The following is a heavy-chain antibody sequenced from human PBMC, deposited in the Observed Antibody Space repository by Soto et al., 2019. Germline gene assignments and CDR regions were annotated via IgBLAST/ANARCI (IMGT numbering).Heavy chain of an antibody. Sequence: QVQLQESGPGLVKPSQTLSLTCTVSGGSISSGGYYWSWIRQHPGKGLEWIGYIYYSGSTYYNPSLKSRVTISVDTSKNQFSLKLSSVTAADTAVYYCARLLVDTAMVNEVYYYMDVWGKGTTVTVSS. D-gene: IGHD5-18*01. J-gene: IGHJ6*03. V-gene: IGHV4-31*03. CDR3: ARLLVDTAMVNEVYYYMDV. CDR2: IYYSGST. CDR1: GGSISSGGYY.